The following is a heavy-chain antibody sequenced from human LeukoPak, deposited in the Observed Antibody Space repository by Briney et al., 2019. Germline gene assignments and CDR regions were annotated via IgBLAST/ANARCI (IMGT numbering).Heavy chain of an antibody. CDR3: ARDREYYDSSGYNRRFDP. D-gene: IGHD3-22*01. Sequence: SETLSLTCTVSGGSISSGGYYWSWIRQHPGKGLEWIGYIYYSGSTYYNPSLKRRVTISVDTSKNQFSLKLSSVTAADTAVYYCARDREYYDSSGYNRRFDPWGQGTLVTVSS. CDR2: IYYSGST. V-gene: IGHV4-31*03. J-gene: IGHJ5*02. CDR1: GGSISSGGYY.